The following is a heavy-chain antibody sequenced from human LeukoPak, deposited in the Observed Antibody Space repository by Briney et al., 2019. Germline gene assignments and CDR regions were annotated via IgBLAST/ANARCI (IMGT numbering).Heavy chain of an antibody. V-gene: IGHV3-21*01. CDR3: ARDDVPSYYYDSRNWFDP. CDR2: ISSSSSYI. Sequence: GGSLRLSCAASGFTFSSYSMNWVRQAPGKGLEWVSSISSSSSYIYYADSVKGRFTISKDNAKNSLYLQMNSLRAEDTAVYYCARDDVPSYYYDSRNWFDPWGQGTLVTVSS. J-gene: IGHJ5*02. CDR1: GFTFSSYS. D-gene: IGHD3-22*01.